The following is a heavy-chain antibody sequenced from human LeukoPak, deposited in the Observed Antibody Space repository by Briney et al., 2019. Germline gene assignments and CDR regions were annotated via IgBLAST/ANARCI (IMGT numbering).Heavy chain of an antibody. CDR3: AREDALDLFDGHFDY. CDR1: GDIVSSNSAA. D-gene: IGHD3-10*02. CDR2: TYYRSKWYN. Sequence: SQTLSLTCAIPGDIVSSNSAAWNWIRQSPSRGLEWLGRTYYRSKWYNDYAVSVKSRITINPDTSKNQFSLQLNSVTPEDTAVYYCAREDALDLFDGHFDYWGQGTLVTVSS. J-gene: IGHJ4*02. V-gene: IGHV6-1*01.